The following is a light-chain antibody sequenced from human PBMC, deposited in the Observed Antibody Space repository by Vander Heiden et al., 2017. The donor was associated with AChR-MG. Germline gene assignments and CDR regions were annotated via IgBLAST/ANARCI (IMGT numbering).Light chain of an antibody. Sequence: DIQMTQSPSSLSASVGDRVTITCQASQDIPNSLNWYQQKPGKAPKLLIYGESTLETGVPSRFTVGGSGTHFTFTISSLQPEDIATYYCQQFDDFPPGSTFGQGAKVEIK. V-gene: IGKV1-33*01. J-gene: IGKJ1*01. CDR3: QQFDDFPPGST. CDR2: GES. CDR1: QDIPNS.